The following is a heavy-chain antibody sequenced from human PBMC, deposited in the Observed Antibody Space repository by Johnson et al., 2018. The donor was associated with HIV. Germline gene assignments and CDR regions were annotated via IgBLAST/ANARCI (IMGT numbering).Heavy chain of an antibody. CDR1: GFTFSSYA. V-gene: IGHV3-20*04. J-gene: IGHJ3*02. Sequence: VQLVESGGGMVQPGGSLRLSCAASGFTFSSYAMSWVRQAPGKGLEWVSGINWNGGSTGYADSVKGRFTISRDDSKNPAYLQMNSLKTEDTAVYYCTRQADIWGQGTMVTVSS. CDR2: INWNGGST. CDR3: TRQADI.